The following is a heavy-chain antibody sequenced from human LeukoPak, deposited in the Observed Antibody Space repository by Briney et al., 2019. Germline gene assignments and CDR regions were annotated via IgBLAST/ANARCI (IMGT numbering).Heavy chain of an antibody. CDR3: ARDATGYYYMDV. D-gene: IGHD1-14*01. J-gene: IGHJ6*03. CDR2: INPIFGTA. CDR1: GGTFSSYA. V-gene: IGHV1-69*05. Sequence: SVKVSCKASGGTFSSYAISWVRQAPGQGLEWMGGINPIFGTANYAQKFQGRGTITTDESTSTAYMELSSLRSEDTAVYYCARDATGYYYMDVWGKGTTVTVSS.